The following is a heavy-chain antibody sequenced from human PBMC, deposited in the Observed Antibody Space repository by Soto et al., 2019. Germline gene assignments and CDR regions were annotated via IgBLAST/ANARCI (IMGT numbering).Heavy chain of an antibody. V-gene: IGHV1-69*13. CDR1: GGTFSSYA. CDR3: ANKTNNCSGWEKFCEHHHDGQDL. CDR2: IIPIFGTA. Sequence: ASVKVSCKASGGTFSSYAISWVRQAPGQGLEWMGGIIPIFGTANYAQKFQGRVTITADESTSTAYMELSSLRSEDTAVYYCANKTNNCSGWEKFCEHHHDGQDLWGQGTSVTVS. D-gene: IGHD6-19*01. J-gene: IGHJ6*02.